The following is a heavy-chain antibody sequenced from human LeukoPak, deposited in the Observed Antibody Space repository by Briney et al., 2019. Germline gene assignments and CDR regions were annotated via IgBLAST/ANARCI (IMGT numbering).Heavy chain of an antibody. CDR3: ARDGGHYYDS. CDR1: GFTFSSYA. CDR2: ISYDGSNK. Sequence: GGSLRLSCAASGFTFSSYAMHWVRQAPGKGLEWVAVISYDGSNKYYADSVKGRFTISRDNSKNTLYLQMNSLRAEDTAVYDCARDGGHYYDSGGQGTLVTVSS. V-gene: IGHV3-30-3*01. J-gene: IGHJ4*02. D-gene: IGHD3-22*01.